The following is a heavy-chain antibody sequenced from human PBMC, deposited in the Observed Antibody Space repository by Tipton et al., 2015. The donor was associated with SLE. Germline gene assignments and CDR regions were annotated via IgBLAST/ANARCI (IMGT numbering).Heavy chain of an antibody. V-gene: IGHV4-31*03. J-gene: IGHJ6*03. CDR3: ASRSSTRTNYYYMDV. CDR1: GGSISSSSHY. CDR2: IYYSGST. Sequence: TLSLTCTVSGGSISSSSHYWAWIRQPPRKGLEWIGYIYYSGSTYYNPSLKSRVTISVDTSKNQFSLKLSSVTAADTAVYYCASRSSTRTNYYYMDVWGKGTTVTVSS. D-gene: IGHD2-2*01.